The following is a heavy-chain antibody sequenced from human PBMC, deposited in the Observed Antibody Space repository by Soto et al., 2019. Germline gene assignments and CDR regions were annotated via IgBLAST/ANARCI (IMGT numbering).Heavy chain of an antibody. D-gene: IGHD1-7*01. CDR2: IYHSGST. V-gene: IGHV4-30-2*01. CDR3: ARSYNWNYGCDY. CDR1: GGSISSGGYS. Sequence: PSETLSLTCAVSGGSISSGGYSWSWIRQPPGKGLEWIGYIYHSGSTYYNPSLKSRVTISVDRSKNQFSLKLSSVTAADTAVYYCARSYNWNYGCDYWGQGTLVTVSS. J-gene: IGHJ4*02.